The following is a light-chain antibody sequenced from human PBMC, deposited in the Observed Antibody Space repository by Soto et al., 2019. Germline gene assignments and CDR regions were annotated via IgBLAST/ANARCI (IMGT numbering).Light chain of an antibody. V-gene: IGKV1-39*01. CDR3: QQTYRTPYT. CDR1: QSISSY. CDR2: GAT. Sequence: DIQMTQSPLSLSASVGDRVIITCRASQSISSYLNWYQQKPGKAPQLLIFGATSLQSGVPSRFSGCGSGTDFTLTISSLQPEDSATYYCQQTYRTPYTFGQGSKPEIK. J-gene: IGKJ2*01.